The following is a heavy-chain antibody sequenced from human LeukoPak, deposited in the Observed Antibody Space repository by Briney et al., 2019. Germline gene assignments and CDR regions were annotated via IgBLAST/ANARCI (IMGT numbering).Heavy chain of an antibody. J-gene: IGHJ4*02. Sequence: ASVKVSCKASGGTFSSYAISWVRQAPGQGLEWMGRIIPILGIANYAQKLQGRVTMTTDTSTSTAYMELRSLRSDDTAVYYCARDLRVYSSGWSTLGYWGQGTLVTVSS. CDR3: ARDLRVYSSGWSTLGY. CDR2: IIPILGIA. D-gene: IGHD6-19*01. V-gene: IGHV1-69*04. CDR1: GGTFSSYA.